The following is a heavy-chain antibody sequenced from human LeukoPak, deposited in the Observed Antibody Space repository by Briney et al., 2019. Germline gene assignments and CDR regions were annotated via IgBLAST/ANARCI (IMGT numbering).Heavy chain of an antibody. D-gene: IGHD3-3*01. V-gene: IGHV6-1*01. CDR2: TYYRSQQWHS. CDR1: GDSVSSNGAS. Sequence: SQTLSLTCAISGDSVSSNGASWNWIRQSPSRGLEWLGRTYYRSQQWHSDYAPSVKGRITLNPDTSKNQFSLQLNSVTPEDTAVYYCGREADFGVVTNWGQGTLVTVSS. CDR3: GREADFGVVTN. J-gene: IGHJ4*02.